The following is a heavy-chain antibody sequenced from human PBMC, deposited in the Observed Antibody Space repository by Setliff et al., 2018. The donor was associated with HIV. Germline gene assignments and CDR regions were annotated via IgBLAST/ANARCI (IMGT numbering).Heavy chain of an antibody. CDR2: IYYSGST. CDR3: ARAPYYDYRGLAVYYFDY. J-gene: IGHJ4*02. V-gene: IGHV4-31*03. D-gene: IGHD3-22*01. Sequence: SETLSLTCTVSGGSISSSDFYWSWIRQHPGKGLEYIGYIYYSGSTYYSPSLKSRLIMSIDTSKSQFSLRLSSVSAADTAVYYCARAPYYDYRGLAVYYFDYWGQGTLVTVSS. CDR1: GGSISSSDFY.